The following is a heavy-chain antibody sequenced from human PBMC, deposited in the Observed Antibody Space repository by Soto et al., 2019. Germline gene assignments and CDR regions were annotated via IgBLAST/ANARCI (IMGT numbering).Heavy chain of an antibody. CDR2: MNPNSGNT. V-gene: IGHV1-8*01. J-gene: IGHJ4*02. CDR1: GCTFTSYD. CDR3: ARGGSSGWLTGSDY. D-gene: IGHD6-19*01. Sequence: ASVKVSCKASGCTFTSYDINWVRQATGQGLEWMGWMNPNSGNTGYAQKLQGRVTMTRKTSIRTAYVELSSLRSEDTAVYYCARGGSSGWLTGSDYWGQGTLVTVSS.